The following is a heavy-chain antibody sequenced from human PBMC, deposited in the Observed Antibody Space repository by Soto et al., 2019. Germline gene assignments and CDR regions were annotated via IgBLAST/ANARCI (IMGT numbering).Heavy chain of an antibody. CDR1: GFTLSNYA. J-gene: IGHJ4*02. CDR2: ISGGSGDRT. Sequence: GSLRLSCAASGFTLSNYARNWVRQAPGKGLEWVSGISGGSGDRTYYAASVRGRMTICRDNSKNTLHLQMNSLRTEDTAVYYCAKNQPSWATRAAFDYWGQGTLVTVSS. CDR3: AKNQPSWATRAAFDY. V-gene: IGHV3-23*01. D-gene: IGHD2-2*01.